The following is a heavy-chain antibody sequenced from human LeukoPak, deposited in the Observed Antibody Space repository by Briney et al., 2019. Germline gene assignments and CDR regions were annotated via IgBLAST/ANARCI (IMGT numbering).Heavy chain of an antibody. CDR2: ISSSSSYI. Sequence: GGSLRLSCAASGFTFSSYSMNWVRQAPGEGLEWVSSISSSSSYIYYADSVKGRFTISRDNAKNSLYLQMNSLRAEDTAVYYCARVCYDYVWGSYRFNWFDPWGQGTLVTVSS. D-gene: IGHD3-16*02. CDR3: ARVCYDYVWGSYRFNWFDP. V-gene: IGHV3-21*01. J-gene: IGHJ5*02. CDR1: GFTFSSYS.